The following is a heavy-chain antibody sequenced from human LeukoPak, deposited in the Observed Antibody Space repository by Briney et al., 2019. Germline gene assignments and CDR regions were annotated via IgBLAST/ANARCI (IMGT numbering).Heavy chain of an antibody. Sequence: GGSLRLSCAASGFTFSTYHMNWVRQGSGNGLEWVGRIKSKTDGGTTDYAAPVKGRFTISRDDSKNILYLQMNSLKIEDTAVYYCSTGRLGYWGQGILVTVSS. CDR3: STGRLGY. J-gene: IGHJ4*02. CDR2: IKSKTDGGTT. V-gene: IGHV3-15*01. CDR1: GFTFSTYH.